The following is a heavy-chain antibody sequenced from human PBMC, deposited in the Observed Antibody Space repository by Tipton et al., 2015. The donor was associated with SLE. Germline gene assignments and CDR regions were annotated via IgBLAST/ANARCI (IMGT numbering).Heavy chain of an antibody. CDR2: IYTSGST. D-gene: IGHD3-22*01. CDR3: ARDGAMIVPRGSFDI. V-gene: IGHV4-61*02. J-gene: IGHJ3*02. CDR1: GDSISSSSYY. Sequence: LRLSCTVSGDSISSSSYYWSWIRQPAGKGLEWIGRIYTSGSTHYNPSLKSRVTMSVDTSKNQFSLKLSSVTAAGTAVYYCARDGAMIVPRGSFDIWGQGTMVTVSS.